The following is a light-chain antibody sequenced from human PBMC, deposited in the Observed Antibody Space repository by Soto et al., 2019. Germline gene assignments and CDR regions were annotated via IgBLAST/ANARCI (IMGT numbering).Light chain of an antibody. V-gene: IGKV1D-16*01. J-gene: IGKJ4*01. CDR1: QGINTW. CDR2: DAS. CDR3: QQYSSYPLT. Sequence: DIQMTQSPPSLSAFVGDRVTITCRASQGINTWIAWYQQKPEKAPTSLIYDASSLESGVPSRFSGSGSGTDFTLTITGLQPEDAATYYCQQYSSYPLTFGGGTKVEIK.